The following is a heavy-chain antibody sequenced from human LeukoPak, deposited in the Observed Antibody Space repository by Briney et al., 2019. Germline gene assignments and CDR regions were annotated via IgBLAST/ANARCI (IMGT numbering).Heavy chain of an antibody. CDR1: GYTLTSYA. D-gene: IGHD3-22*01. J-gene: IGHJ5*02. CDR2: INAGNGNT. CDR3: ARAMIVVDNWFDP. V-gene: IGHV1-3*01. Sequence: ASVKVSCKASGYTLTSYAMHWVRQAPGQRLEWMGWINAGNGNTKYSQKFQGRVTITRDTSASTAYMELSSLRSEDTAVYYCARAMIVVDNWFDPWGQGTLVTVSS.